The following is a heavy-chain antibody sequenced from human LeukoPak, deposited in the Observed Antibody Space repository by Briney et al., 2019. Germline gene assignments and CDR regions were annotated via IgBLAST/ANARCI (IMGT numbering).Heavy chain of an antibody. V-gene: IGHV3-53*01. CDR1: GFXVSSNY. CDR3: ARLGFVVPAVIFDY. J-gene: IGHJ4*02. D-gene: IGHD2-2*02. Sequence: GGSLRLSRAASGFXVSSNYISWVRQAPGKGLEWVSLIYIGGSTYYADSVKGRFIISRDISKNTLYLQMNSLRAEDTAMYYCARLGFVVPAVIFDYWGQGTLVTVSS. CDR2: IYIGGST.